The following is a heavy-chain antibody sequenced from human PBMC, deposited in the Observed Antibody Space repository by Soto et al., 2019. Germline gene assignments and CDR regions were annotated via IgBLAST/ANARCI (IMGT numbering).Heavy chain of an antibody. J-gene: IGHJ6*02. CDR3: ARWALELHYYYGMDV. V-gene: IGHV4-59*01. CDR1: GGSISSYY. D-gene: IGHD1-7*01. CDR2: IYYSGST. Sequence: SETLSLTCTVSGGSISSYYWSWIRQPPGKGLEWIGYIYYSGSTNYNPSLKSRVTISVDTSKNQFSLKLSSVTAADTAVYYCARWALELHYYYGMDVWGQGTTVTVSS.